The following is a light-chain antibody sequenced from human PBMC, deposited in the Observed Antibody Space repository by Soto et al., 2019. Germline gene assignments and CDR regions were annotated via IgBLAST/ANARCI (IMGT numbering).Light chain of an antibody. CDR2: EGS. J-gene: IGLJ2*01. V-gene: IGLV2-23*03. CDR3: CSYAGSSTFYVV. CDR1: SSDVGSYNL. Sequence: QSALTQPASVSGSPGQSITISCTGTSSDVGSYNLVSWCQQHPGKAPKLMIYEGSKRPSGVSNRFSGSKSGNTASLTISGLQAEDEADYYCCSYAGSSTFYVVFGGGTKLTVL.